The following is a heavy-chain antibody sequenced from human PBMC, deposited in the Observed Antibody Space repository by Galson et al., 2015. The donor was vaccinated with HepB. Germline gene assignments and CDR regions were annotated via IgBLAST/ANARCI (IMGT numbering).Heavy chain of an antibody. CDR2: INTNTGNP. D-gene: IGHD3-9*01. V-gene: IGHV7-4-1*02. Sequence: SVKVSCKASGYTFTSYAMNWVRQAPGQGFEWMGWINTNTGNPTYAQGFTGRFVFSLDTSVSTAYLQISSLKAEDTAVYYCARESSRSILHYDYWGQGTLVTVSS. J-gene: IGHJ4*02. CDR1: GYTFTSYA. CDR3: ARESSRSILHYDY.